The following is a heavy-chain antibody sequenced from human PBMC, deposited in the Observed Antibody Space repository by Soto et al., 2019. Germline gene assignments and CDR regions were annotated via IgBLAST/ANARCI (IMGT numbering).Heavy chain of an antibody. CDR3: AKGRTIFGVDNLDAFDI. CDR1: GFTFSSYG. D-gene: IGHD3-3*01. CDR2: ISYDGSNK. V-gene: IGHV3-30*18. Sequence: QVQLVESGGGVVQPGRSLRLSCAAPGFTFSSYGMHWVRQAPGKGLEWVAVISYDGSNKYYADSVKGRFTISRDNSKNTLYLQMDSLSAEDTAVYYCAKGRTIFGVDNLDAFDIWGQGTMVTVSS. J-gene: IGHJ3*02.